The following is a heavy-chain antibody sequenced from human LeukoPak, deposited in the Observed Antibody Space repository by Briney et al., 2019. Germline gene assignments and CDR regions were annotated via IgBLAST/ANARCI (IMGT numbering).Heavy chain of an antibody. J-gene: IGHJ4*02. Sequence: QPGGSLRLSGAASGFTFDSYAMTWVRQAPGKGLEWVSTVSASGAGTYFADSVKGRFTISRDNSKNTLYLQMKYLRAEDTALYYCANNGGVGVAGSFDNWGQGTLVTVSS. CDR3: ANNGGVGVAGSFDN. D-gene: IGHD6-19*01. CDR1: GFTFDSYA. CDR2: VSASGAGT. V-gene: IGHV3-23*01.